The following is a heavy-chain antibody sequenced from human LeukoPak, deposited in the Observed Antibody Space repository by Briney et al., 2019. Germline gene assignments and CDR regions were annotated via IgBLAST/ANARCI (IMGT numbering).Heavy chain of an antibody. CDR3: ARGLITGAAGTYYYYGMDV. CDR1: GFTFSSQA. J-gene: IGHJ6*02. V-gene: IGHV3-64*01. D-gene: IGHD6-13*01. Sequence: GGSLRLSCAASGFTFSSQAMSWVRQAPGKGLEYVSAISNSGGSTYYANSVKGRFTISRDNSKNTLYLQMGSLRGEDMAVYYCARGLITGAAGTYYYYGMDVWGQGTTVTVSS. CDR2: ISNSGGST.